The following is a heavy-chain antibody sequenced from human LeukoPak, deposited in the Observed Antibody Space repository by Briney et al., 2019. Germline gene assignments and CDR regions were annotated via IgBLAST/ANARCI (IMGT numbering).Heavy chain of an antibody. J-gene: IGHJ6*03. V-gene: IGHV3-23*01. CDR2: ISGSGAYS. D-gene: IGHD1-26*01. CDR3: ARAYSERYGLGYYYMDV. CDR1: GFTFSDYA. Sequence: GGSLRLSCAVSGFTFSDYAMSWVRQAPGKGLEWVSGISGSGAYSYYADSVKGRFTISRDNSKNTLYLQIHSLRAEDTAVYYCARAYSERYGLGYYYMDVWGKGTTVTISS.